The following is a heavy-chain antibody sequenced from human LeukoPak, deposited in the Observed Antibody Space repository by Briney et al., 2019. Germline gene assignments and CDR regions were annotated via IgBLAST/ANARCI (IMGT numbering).Heavy chain of an antibody. J-gene: IGHJ3*02. Sequence: PSETLSLTCAVYGGSFGGYYWSWIRQPPGKGLEWIGEINHSGSTNYNPSLKSRVTISVDTSKNQFSLKLSSVTAADTAVYYCASAGASNLSPFDIWGQGTMVTVSS. CDR1: GGSFGGYY. CDR2: INHSGST. V-gene: IGHV4-34*01. CDR3: ASAGASNLSPFDI.